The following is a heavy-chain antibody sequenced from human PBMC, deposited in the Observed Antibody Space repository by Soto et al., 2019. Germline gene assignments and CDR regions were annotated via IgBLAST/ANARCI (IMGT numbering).Heavy chain of an antibody. D-gene: IGHD1-1*01. J-gene: IGHJ4*02. CDR3: AKDLPSEEFRTTDVGTDY. V-gene: IGHV3-23*01. CDR2: TSGSGGST. Sequence: GGSLRLSCAASGFTFSSYAMSWVRQAPGKGLEWVSATSGSGGSTYYADSVKGRFTISRDNSKNTLYLQMNSLRAEDTAVYYCAKDLPSEEFRTTDVGTDYWGQGTLVTVSS. CDR1: GFTFSSYA.